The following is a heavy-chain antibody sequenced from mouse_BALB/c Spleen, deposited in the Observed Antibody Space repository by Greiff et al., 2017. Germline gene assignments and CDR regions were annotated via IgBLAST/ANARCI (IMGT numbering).Heavy chain of an antibody. CDR3: ARSDPYYGNFAY. V-gene: IGHV3-2*02. Sequence: EVHLVESGPGLVKPSQSLSLTCTVTGYSITSDYAWNWIRQFPGNKLEWMGYISYSGSTSYNPSLKSRISITRDTSKNQFFLQLNSVTTEDTATYYCARSDPYYGNFAYWGQGTLVTVSA. J-gene: IGHJ3*01. D-gene: IGHD2-1*01. CDR2: ISYSGST. CDR1: GYSITSDYA.